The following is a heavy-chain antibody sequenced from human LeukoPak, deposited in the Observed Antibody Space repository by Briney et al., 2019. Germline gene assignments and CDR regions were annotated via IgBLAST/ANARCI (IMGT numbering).Heavy chain of an antibody. J-gene: IGHJ1*01. V-gene: IGHV3-74*03. Sequence: GSLRLSCAASGFTFSSNWMHWVRQAPGKGLVWISRINGDGRIIEHAESVKGRFTISRNNANNTLHLQMNSLRAEDTAVYHCVREVGAPGSFQHWGQGAPVTVSS. CDR2: INGDGRII. CDR3: VREVGAPGSFQH. D-gene: IGHD1-26*01. CDR1: GFTFSSNW.